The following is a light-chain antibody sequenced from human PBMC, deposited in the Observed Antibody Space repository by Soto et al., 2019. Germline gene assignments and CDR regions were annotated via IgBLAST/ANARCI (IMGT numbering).Light chain of an antibody. CDR1: QSVSSY. V-gene: IGKV3-11*01. CDR3: QQRSNWPFLT. CDR2: DAS. Sequence: EIVLTQSPATLSLSPGERATLSCRASQSVSSYLAGYQQKPGQAPRLLIYDASNRATGIPARFSGSGSGTDFTLTISSLEPEDFAVYYCQQRSNWPFLTFGGGTKVEIK. J-gene: IGKJ4*01.